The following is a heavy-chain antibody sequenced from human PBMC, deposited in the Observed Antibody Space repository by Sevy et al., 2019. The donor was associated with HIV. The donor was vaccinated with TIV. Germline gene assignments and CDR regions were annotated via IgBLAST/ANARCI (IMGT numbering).Heavy chain of an antibody. D-gene: IGHD4-4*01. V-gene: IGHV3-7*01. CDR3: ARALYFYSAY. CDR2: INQDGSEI. J-gene: IGHJ4*02. Sequence: GGSLILSCAASGFTFSSFWMTWVRQAPGKGLEWVANINQDGSEIHYVDSVKGRFIISRDNAKNSLNLQMNSLRAEDTAVYYCARALYFYSAYWGQGTLVTVSS. CDR1: GFTFSSFW.